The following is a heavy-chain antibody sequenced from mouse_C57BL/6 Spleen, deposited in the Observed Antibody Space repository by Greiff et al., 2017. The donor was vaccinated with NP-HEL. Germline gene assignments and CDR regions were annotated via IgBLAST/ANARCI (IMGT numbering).Heavy chain of an antibody. CDR3: ARNGYYGSLSFDV. Sequence: QVQLQQSGPELVKPGASVKISCKASGYAFSSSWMNWVKQRPGKGLEWIGRIYPGDGDTNYNGQFKGKATLTAYKSSSTAYMQLSSLTSEDSAVYFCARNGYYGSLSFDVWGTGTTVTVSS. V-gene: IGHV1-82*01. CDR2: IYPGDGDT. J-gene: IGHJ1*03. CDR1: GYAFSSSW. D-gene: IGHD2-3*01.